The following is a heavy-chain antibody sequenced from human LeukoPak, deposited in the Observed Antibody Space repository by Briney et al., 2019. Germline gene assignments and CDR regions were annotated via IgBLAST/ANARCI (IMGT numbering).Heavy chain of an antibody. D-gene: IGHD2-2*01. CDR2: ISSSGSTI. J-gene: IGHJ4*02. Sequence: GGSLRLSCAASGFTFSSYEMNWVRQAPGKGLEWVSYISSSGSTIYYADSVKGRFTISRDNSKNTLYLQMSSLRTEDTAVYYCARDRSTKYSCDYWGQGTLVSVSS. V-gene: IGHV3-48*03. CDR1: GFTFSSYE. CDR3: ARDRSTKYSCDY.